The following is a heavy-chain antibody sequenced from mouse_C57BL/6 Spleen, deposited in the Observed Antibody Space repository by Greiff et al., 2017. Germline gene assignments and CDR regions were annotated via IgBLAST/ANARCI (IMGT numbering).Heavy chain of an antibody. CDR2: ISSGGSYT. V-gene: IGHV5-6*01. CDR3: ARQGLSTVVAYWYFDV. CDR1: GFTFSSYG. D-gene: IGHD1-1*01. Sequence: DVQLVESGGDLVKPGGSLKLSCAASGFTFSSYGMSWVRQTPDKRLEWVATISSGGSYTYYPDSVKGRFTISRDNAKNTLYLQMSSLKSEDTAMYYCARQGLSTVVAYWYFDVWGTGTTVTVSS. J-gene: IGHJ1*03.